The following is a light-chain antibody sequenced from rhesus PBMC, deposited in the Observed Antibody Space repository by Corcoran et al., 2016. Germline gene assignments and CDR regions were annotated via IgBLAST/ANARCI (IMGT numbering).Light chain of an antibody. CDR3: SSYAGNNTYI. CDR1: SRDIGGYNY. J-gene: IGLJ1*01. V-gene: IGLV2-23*01. Sequence: QAALTQPPSVSGSPGQSVTISCTGTSRDIGGYNYVSWSQQHPGKAPKLMIYDVSKRPSGFSDRFSGSKSGNTASLTISGLQAEDEADYYCSSYAGNNTYIVGAGTRLTV. CDR2: DVS.